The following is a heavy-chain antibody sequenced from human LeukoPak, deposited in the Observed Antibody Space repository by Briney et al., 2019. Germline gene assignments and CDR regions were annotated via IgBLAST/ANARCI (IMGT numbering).Heavy chain of an antibody. CDR2: INTNTGNP. V-gene: IGHV7-4-1*02. CDR1: GYTFTSYA. Sequence: GASVEVSCKASGYTFTSYAMNWVRQAPGQGLEWMGWINTNTGNPTYAQGFTGWFVFSLDTSVSTAYLQISSLKAEDTAVYYCAREIAVAGTGLVWFDPWGQGTLVTVSS. J-gene: IGHJ5*02. D-gene: IGHD6-19*01. CDR3: AREIAVAGTGLVWFDP.